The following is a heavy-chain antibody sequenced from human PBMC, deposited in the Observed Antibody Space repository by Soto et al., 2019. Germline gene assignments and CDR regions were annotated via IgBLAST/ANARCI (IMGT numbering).Heavy chain of an antibody. CDR2: ISGGGGDT. V-gene: IGHV3-23*01. CDR3: AKVAYCSSISCYDAFDI. D-gene: IGHD2-2*01. Sequence: PGGSLRLSCAAAGFPFSNYAMSWVRQAPGKGLEWVSVISGGGGDTLYADSVKGRFAISRDNSKNTLDLQMNSLRAEDTAVYYCAKVAYCSSISCYDAFDIWGQGTMVTVSS. J-gene: IGHJ3*02. CDR1: GFPFSNYA.